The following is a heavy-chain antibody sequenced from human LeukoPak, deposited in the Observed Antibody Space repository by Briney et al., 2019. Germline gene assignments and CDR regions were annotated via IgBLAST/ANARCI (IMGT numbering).Heavy chain of an antibody. CDR1: GGSFSGYY. D-gene: IGHD3-10*01. Sequence: PSETLSLTCAVYGGSFSGYYWSWLRQPPGKGLEWIGEINHSGSTNYNPFLKSRVIISVDTSKNQFSLKLSSVTAADTAVYYCATGRVWFDYWGRGTLVTVSS. J-gene: IGHJ4*02. V-gene: IGHV4-34*01. CDR3: ATGRVWFDY. CDR2: INHSGST.